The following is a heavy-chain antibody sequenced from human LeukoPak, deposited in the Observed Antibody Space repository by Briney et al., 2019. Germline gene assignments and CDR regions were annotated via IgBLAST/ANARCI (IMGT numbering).Heavy chain of an antibody. V-gene: IGHV3-7*01. J-gene: IGHJ4*02. D-gene: IGHD3/OR15-3a*01. CDR3: ASDGDWLFRDRGGSNY. Sequence: GGSLRLSCAASGFTFSSYWMSWVRQAPGKGLEWVANIKQDGSEKYYVDSVKGRFTISRDNAKNSLYLQVDSLRAEDTAVYYCASDGDWLFRDRGGSNYWGQGTLVTVSS. CDR2: IKQDGSEK. CDR1: GFTFSSYW.